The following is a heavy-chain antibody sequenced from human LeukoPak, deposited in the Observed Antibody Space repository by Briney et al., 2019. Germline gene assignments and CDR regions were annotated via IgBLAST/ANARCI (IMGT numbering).Heavy chain of an antibody. J-gene: IGHJ4*02. CDR1: GGSISSGGYY. V-gene: IGHV4-31*03. CDR2: IYYSGST. CDR3: ARARSLMVRGVIWDY. Sequence: PSQTLSLTCTVSGGSISSGGYYWSWIRQHPGKGLEWIGYIYYSGSTYYNPSLKSRVTISVDTSKNQFSRKLSSVTAADTAVYYCARARSLMVRGVIWDYWGQGTLVTVSS. D-gene: IGHD3-10*01.